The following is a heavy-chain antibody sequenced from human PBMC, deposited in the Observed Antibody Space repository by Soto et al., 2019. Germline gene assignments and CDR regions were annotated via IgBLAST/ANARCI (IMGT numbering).Heavy chain of an antibody. CDR3: ARDPFDYDSGIVPPPSRGFDY. J-gene: IGHJ4*02. D-gene: IGHD3-22*01. CDR2: INSDGSST. CDR1: GFTFSSYW. V-gene: IGHV3-74*01. Sequence: GGSLRLSCAASGFTFSSYWMHWVRQAPGKGLVWVSRINSDGSSTTYADSVKGRFTISRDNAKNTLYLQMNSVREDDTAVYYCARDPFDYDSGIVPPPSRGFDYWGQGILVTVSS.